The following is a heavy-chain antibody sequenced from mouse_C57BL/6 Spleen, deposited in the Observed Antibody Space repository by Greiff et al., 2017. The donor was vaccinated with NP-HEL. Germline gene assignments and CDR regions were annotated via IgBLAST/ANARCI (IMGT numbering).Heavy chain of an antibody. D-gene: IGHD1-1*01. J-gene: IGHJ3*01. V-gene: IGHV1-61*01. CDR1: GYTFTSYW. Sequence: VQLQQSGAELVRPGSSVKLSCKASGYTFTSYWMDWVKQRPGQGLEWIGNIYPSDSETHYNQKFKDKATLTVDKSSSTAYMQLSSLTSEDSAVYYCARSGHYYGSSYGFAYWGQGTLVTVSA. CDR3: ARSGHYYGSSYGFAY. CDR2: IYPSDSET.